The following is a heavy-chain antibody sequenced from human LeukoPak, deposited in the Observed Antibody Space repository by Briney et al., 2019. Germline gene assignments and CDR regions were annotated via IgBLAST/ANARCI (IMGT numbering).Heavy chain of an antibody. Sequence: PGGSLRLSCAASGFTFSSYSMNWVRQAPGKGLEWVSSISSSSSYIYYADSVKGRFTISRDNAKNSLYLQMNSLRAEDTAVYYCARDLGATYYDFWSGYTTLDYWGRGTLVTVSS. CDR3: ARDLGATYYDFWSGYTTLDY. V-gene: IGHV3-21*01. J-gene: IGHJ4*02. D-gene: IGHD3-3*01. CDR2: ISSSSSYI. CDR1: GFTFSSYS.